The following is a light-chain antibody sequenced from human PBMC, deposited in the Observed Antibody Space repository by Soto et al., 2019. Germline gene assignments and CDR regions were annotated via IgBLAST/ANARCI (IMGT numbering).Light chain of an antibody. J-gene: IGKJ1*01. CDR2: GAS. Sequence: ETVLTQSPGTLSLSPGERATLSCRASQSVSSTSLAWYQQKPDQAPRLLIYGASTRATGIPDRFSGSGSGRHFTLTNSRLEPEDFAVYFCQQYDNTLWTFGQGTKVEIK. CDR3: QQYDNTLWT. CDR1: QSVSSTS. V-gene: IGKV3-20*01.